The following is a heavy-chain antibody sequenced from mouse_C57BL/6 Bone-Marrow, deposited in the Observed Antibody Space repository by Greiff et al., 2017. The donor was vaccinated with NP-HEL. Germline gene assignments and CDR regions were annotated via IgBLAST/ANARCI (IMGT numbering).Heavy chain of an antibody. CDR2: INSDGGST. Sequence: EVKLVESGGGLVQPGESLKLSCESNEYEFPSHDMSWVRKTPEKRLELVAAINSDGGSTYYPDTMERRFIISRDNTKKTLYLQMSSLRSEDTALYYCASYDYDGNYYAMDYWGQGTSVTVSS. J-gene: IGHJ4*01. D-gene: IGHD2-4*01. CDR1: EYEFPSHD. CDR3: ASYDYDGNYYAMDY. V-gene: IGHV5-2*01.